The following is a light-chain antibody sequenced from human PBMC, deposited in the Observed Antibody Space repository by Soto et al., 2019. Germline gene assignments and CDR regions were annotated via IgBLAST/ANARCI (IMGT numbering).Light chain of an antibody. J-gene: IGKJ2*01. V-gene: IGKV3-20*01. CDR3: QQYGGSPYT. Sequence: XSLSPGERATLSCRASQSVRSNYLAWYQRKPGQAPRLLXYGASTRATGIPDRFSGTGSGTDFTLTISRLEPEDFAVYYCQQYGGSPYTFGQGTKLEIK. CDR1: QSVRSNY. CDR2: GAS.